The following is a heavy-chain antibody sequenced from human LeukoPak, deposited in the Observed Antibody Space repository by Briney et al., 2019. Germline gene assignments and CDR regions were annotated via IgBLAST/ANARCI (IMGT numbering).Heavy chain of an antibody. Sequence: ASVKVSYQASGYTFPSYGVSWVRQAPGQGREWMGWFSAYNGNTNYAQKLQGRVNMTTGKSTSTAYMEVRSLRSDDPSVYSCARDLPMVRGVIRYYFVYWGQGTLVTVSS. CDR3: ARDLPMVRGVIRYYFVY. V-gene: IGHV1-18*04. J-gene: IGHJ4*02. CDR2: FSAYNGNT. CDR1: GYTFPSYG. D-gene: IGHD3-10*01.